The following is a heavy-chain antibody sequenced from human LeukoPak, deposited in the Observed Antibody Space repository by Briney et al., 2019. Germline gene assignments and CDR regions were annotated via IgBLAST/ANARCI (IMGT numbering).Heavy chain of an antibody. CDR1: GYTFTTYY. V-gene: IGHV1-46*01. Sequence: GASVKVSCKASGYTFTTYYMHWVRQAPGQGLEWMGIIVPSDGSTRYAQKFQGRLTMTRDTSTNTIHMELSSLRFEDTAVYYCVRAGADYGDYADWGQGTLVTVSS. CDR3: VRAGADYGDYAD. CDR2: IVPSDGST. D-gene: IGHD4-17*01. J-gene: IGHJ4*02.